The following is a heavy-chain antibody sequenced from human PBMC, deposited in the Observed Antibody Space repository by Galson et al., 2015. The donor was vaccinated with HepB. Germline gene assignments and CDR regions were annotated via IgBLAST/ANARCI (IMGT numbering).Heavy chain of an antibody. V-gene: IGHV1-8*01. CDR3: ARAIPGIAVAGTGRGFDY. CDR1: GSTFTSYD. CDR2: MNPNSGNT. Sequence: SVKVSCKASGSTFTSYDINWVRQATGQGLEWMGWMNPNSGNTGYAQKFQGRVTMTRNTSISTAYMELSSLRSEDTAVYYCARAIPGIAVAGTGRGFDYWGQGTLVTVSS. J-gene: IGHJ4*02. D-gene: IGHD6-19*01.